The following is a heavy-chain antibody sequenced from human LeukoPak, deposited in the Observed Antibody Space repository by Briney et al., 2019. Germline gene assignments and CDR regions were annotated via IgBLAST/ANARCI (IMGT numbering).Heavy chain of an antibody. V-gene: IGHV3-74*03. CDR2: INSDGSST. CDR3: ARGGSPPEALGDAFDI. CDR1: GFTFSRYS. D-gene: IGHD1-26*01. J-gene: IGHJ3*02. Sequence: PGGSLRLSCAASGFTFSRYSMHWVRQAPGKGLVRVSRINSDGSSTMNADSVKGRFTISRDNAKNTLYLQKNSLRVEDTAVYFCARGGSPPEALGDAFDIWGQGTMVTVSS.